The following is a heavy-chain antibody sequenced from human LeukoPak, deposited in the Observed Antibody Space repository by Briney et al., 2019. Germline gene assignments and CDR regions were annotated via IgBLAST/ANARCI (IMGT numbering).Heavy chain of an antibody. CDR1: GYTFTDFY. Sequence: GASVKVSCKASGYTFTDFYMNWVRQAPGQGLEWMGIIKPSGASTRYAQKFQGRVTMTRDTSTSTVYMELSSLRSEDTAVYYCARGDRRRPPSSIGWYSENIFDYWGQGTLLTVSS. CDR3: ARGDRRRPPSSIGWYSENIFDY. D-gene: IGHD6-13*01. CDR2: IKPSGAST. V-gene: IGHV1-46*01. J-gene: IGHJ4*02.